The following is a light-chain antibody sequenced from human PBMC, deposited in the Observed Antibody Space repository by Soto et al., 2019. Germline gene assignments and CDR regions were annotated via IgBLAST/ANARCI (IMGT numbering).Light chain of an antibody. CDR3: SSYTSSATVV. J-gene: IGLJ3*02. Sequence: QSALTQPAAVSGSPGQSITISCTGTSSDVGGYRYVSWYQQSPGEAPILIIYEVSNRPSGISNRFSGSKSGNTASLIISGLQAEDEADYYCSSYTSSATVVFGGGTQLTVL. CDR2: EVS. V-gene: IGLV2-14*01. CDR1: SSDVGGYRY.